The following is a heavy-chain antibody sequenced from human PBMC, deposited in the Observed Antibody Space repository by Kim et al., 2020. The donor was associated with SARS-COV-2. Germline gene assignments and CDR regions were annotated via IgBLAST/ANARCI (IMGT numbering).Heavy chain of an antibody. Sequence: GGSLRLSCGGSGFSFNLYNMIWVRQAPGKGLECLSYISSRSSTIYYADSVKGRFTVSRDNAKNSLYLQMKSLREEDTAVYYCVTSPRGAFECSGGGNCSPWGQGTLVTVSS. CDR3: VTSPRGAFECSGGGNCSP. J-gene: IGHJ5*02. CDR1: GFSFNLYN. V-gene: IGHV3-48*02. D-gene: IGHD2-15*01. CDR2: ISSRSSTI.